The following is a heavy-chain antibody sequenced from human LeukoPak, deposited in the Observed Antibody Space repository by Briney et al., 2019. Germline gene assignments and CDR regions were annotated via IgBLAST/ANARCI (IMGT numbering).Heavy chain of an antibody. D-gene: IGHD4/OR15-4a*01. Sequence: SETLSLTCTVSGGSISSYYWSWIRPPPGKGPEWIGYIYYSGSTNYNPSLKSRVTISVDTSKNQFSLKLSSVTAADTAVYYCAREFPGGARFDYWGQGTLVTVSS. J-gene: IGHJ4*02. CDR2: IYYSGST. V-gene: IGHV4-59*01. CDR3: AREFPGGARFDY. CDR1: GGSISSYY.